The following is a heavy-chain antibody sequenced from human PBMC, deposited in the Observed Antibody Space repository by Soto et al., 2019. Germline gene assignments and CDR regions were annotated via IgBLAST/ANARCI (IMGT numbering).Heavy chain of an antibody. D-gene: IGHD4-17*01. J-gene: IGHJ4*02. CDR1: GYNFNRFY. V-gene: IGHV1-46*02. CDR3: ARGPDDSDVPRWDY. Sequence: QVQLVQSGAEVKKPGASVRLSCKALGYNFNRFYLHWVRQAPGQGLEWMGIINTRGGTKAYARNFRCRLTVTRDTSTSTLYMELSDLRSEDTAVYYCARGPDDSDVPRWDYWGQGTRVTVSS. CDR2: INTRGGTK.